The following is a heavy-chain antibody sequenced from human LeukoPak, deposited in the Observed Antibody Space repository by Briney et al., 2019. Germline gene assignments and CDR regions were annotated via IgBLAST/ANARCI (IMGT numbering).Heavy chain of an antibody. CDR3: ARGEDGYNHFDY. CDR1: GGSFSGYY. D-gene: IGHD5-24*01. J-gene: IGHJ4*02. CDR2: INHSGRT. Sequence: SETLSLTCAVYGGSFSGYYWSWIRQPPGKGLEWIGEINHSGRTNYNPSLKSRVTISVDTSKNQFSLKLSSVTAADTAVYYCARGEDGYNHFDYWGQGTLVTVSS. V-gene: IGHV4-34*01.